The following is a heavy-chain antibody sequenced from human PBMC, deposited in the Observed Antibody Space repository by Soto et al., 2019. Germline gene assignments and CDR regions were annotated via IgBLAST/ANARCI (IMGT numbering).Heavy chain of an antibody. D-gene: IGHD1-26*01. CDR3: AREVGAPSGWLDP. CDR1: GFTFTNYA. CDR2: ISASGGLK. Sequence: PGGSLRLSCAASGFTFTNYAMTWVRQTPGKRLEWVSGISASGGLKYYADSVRGRFTVSRDNSKNILYLQMDNLRDEDTALYYCAREVGAPSGWLDPWGQGTQVTVSS. V-gene: IGHV3-23*01. J-gene: IGHJ5*02.